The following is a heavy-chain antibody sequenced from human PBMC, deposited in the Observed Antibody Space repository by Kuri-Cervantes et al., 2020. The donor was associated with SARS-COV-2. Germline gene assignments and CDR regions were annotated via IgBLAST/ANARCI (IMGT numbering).Heavy chain of an antibody. D-gene: IGHD2-15*01. Sequence: GESLKISCAASGFTFSSYGMSWVRQAPGKGLEWVANIKQDGSEKYYVDSVKGRFTISRDNAKNSLYLQMNSLRAEDTAVYYCARERAGYCRCGSCYRGGRFDYWGQGTLVTVSS. J-gene: IGHJ4*02. CDR2: IKQDGSEK. V-gene: IGHV3-7*01. CDR1: GFTFSSYG. CDR3: ARERAGYCRCGSCYRGGRFDY.